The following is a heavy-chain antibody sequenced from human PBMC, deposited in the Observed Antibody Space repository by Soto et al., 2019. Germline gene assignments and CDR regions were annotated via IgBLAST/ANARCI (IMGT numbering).Heavy chain of an antibody. D-gene: IGHD3-9*01. CDR1: GFTPTTTP. V-gene: IGHV3-23*01. J-gene: IGHJ4*02. Sequence: GGSLRLSCAGSGFTPTTTPLSWVRQPPGRGLEWVTTISGTASRTYYVDSVKGRFFISRDNSKNTVTLQMNNLTVDDTAVYYCATSFRYFDNWGQGTRVTVSS. CDR3: ATSFRYFDN. CDR2: ISGTASRT.